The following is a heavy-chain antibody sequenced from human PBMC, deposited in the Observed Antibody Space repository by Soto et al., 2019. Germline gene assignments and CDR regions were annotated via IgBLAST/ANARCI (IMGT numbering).Heavy chain of an antibody. J-gene: IGHJ4*02. D-gene: IGHD2-8*02. V-gene: IGHV4-39*07. CDR1: GGSISSSSYY. CDR3: ARDKITGLFDY. Sequence: PSETLSLTCSVSGGSISSSSYYWGWIRQPPGKGLEWIGSIFYSGSTYYNPSLKSRVTISVDTSKNQFSLKLTSVTAADTAVYCCARDKITGLFDYWGQGTLVTVS. CDR2: IFYSGST.